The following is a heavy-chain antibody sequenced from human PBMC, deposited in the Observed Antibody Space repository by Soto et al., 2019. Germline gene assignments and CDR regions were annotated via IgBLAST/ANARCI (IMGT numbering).Heavy chain of an antibody. Sequence: SETLSLTCSVSGDSISNSRFYWAWIRQPPGEGLEWIGSIYHTGNAYFNPSLKSRVTIFVDTSKNQFSLKLTSVTAADTALYYCARDYFDSSDYTTNWFDPWGQGTLVTVSS. J-gene: IGHJ5*02. V-gene: IGHV4-39*01. D-gene: IGHD3-22*01. CDR1: GDSISNSRFY. CDR3: ARDYFDSSDYTTNWFDP. CDR2: IYHTGNA.